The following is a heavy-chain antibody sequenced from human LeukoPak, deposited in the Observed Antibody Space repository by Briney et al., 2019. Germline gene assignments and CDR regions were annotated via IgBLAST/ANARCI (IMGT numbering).Heavy chain of an antibody. Sequence: SETLSLTCTVSGYSITSAYYWGWIRQPPGKGLEWIGSFFLKGSTYYNPPLKSRVTISVDTSKNQFSLTLSSVTAADTAVYYCARVARCTSCFDVDYWGQGTLVTVSS. CDR2: FFLKGST. J-gene: IGHJ4*02. CDR1: GYSITSAYY. D-gene: IGHD2-2*01. CDR3: ARVARCTSCFDVDY. V-gene: IGHV4-38-2*02.